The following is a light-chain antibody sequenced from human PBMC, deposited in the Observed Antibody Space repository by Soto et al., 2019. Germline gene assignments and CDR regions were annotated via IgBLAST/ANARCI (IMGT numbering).Light chain of an antibody. CDR3: MQALQTPT. CDR2: LGS. CDR1: RSLLHSDGYNY. V-gene: IGKV2-28*01. J-gene: IGKJ4*01. Sequence: DIVMTQSPLSLPVTPGESASISCRSSRSLLHSDGYNYLDWYLQKPGQSPLLLIYLGSNRASGVPDRFSGSGSGSDFTLKISRVEADDVGVYYCMQALQTPTFGGGTKVEIK.